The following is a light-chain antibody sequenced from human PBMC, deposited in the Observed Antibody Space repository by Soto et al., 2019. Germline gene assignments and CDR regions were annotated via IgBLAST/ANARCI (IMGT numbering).Light chain of an antibody. J-gene: IGLJ2*01. V-gene: IGLV1-47*01. CDR3: AAWDDSLSGVV. CDR1: SSNIGSNY. CDR2: RNN. Sequence: VLTQPPSASGPPGQRVTISCSGSSSNIGSNYVYWYQQLPGTAPKLLIYRNNQRPSGVPDRFSGSKSGTSASLAISGLRSEDEADYYCAAWDDSLSGVVFGGGTKLTVL.